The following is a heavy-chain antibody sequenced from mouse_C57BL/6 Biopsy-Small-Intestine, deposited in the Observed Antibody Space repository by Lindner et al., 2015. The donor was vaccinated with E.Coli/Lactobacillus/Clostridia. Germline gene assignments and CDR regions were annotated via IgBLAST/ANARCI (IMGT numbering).Heavy chain of an antibody. CDR1: GFTFSSYG. J-gene: IGHJ4*01. D-gene: IGHD2-5*01. V-gene: IGHV5-6*01. Sequence: VQLQESGGDLVKPGGSLKLSCAASGFTFSSYGMSWVRQTSDKRLEWVATISSGGSYTYYPDSVKGRFTISRDNAKNTLYLQMSSLKSEDTAMYYCARHPLYYSNPYYAMDYWGQGTSVTVSS. CDR2: ISSGGSYT. CDR3: ARHPLYYSNPYYAMDY.